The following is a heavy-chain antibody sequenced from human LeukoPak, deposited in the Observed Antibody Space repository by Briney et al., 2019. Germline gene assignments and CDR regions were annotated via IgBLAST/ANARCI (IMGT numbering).Heavy chain of an antibody. Sequence: GRSLRLSCAAPGFTFDDYAMHLVRQAPGKGLEWVSGISWNSGSIGYADSVKGRFTISRDNAKNSLYLQMNSLRAEVTALYYCAKDRSGSYYVGFDYWGQGTLVTVSS. J-gene: IGHJ4*02. CDR1: GFTFDDYA. V-gene: IGHV3-9*01. CDR2: ISWNSGSI. D-gene: IGHD1-26*01. CDR3: AKDRSGSYYVGFDY.